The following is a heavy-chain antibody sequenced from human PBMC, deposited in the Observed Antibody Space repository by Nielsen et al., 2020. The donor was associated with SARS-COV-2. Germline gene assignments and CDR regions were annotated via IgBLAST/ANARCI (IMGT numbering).Heavy chain of an antibody. CDR2: ISYDGNDVSND. CDR3: AKDSYDAFDI. J-gene: IGHJ3*02. CDR1: GFTFSSHA. V-gene: IGHV3-30-3*01. Sequence: GGSLRLSCVGSGFTFSSHAMYWVRQAPGKGLEWVAVISYDGNDVSNDYYSDSVKGRFSISRDNSKNTLYLQMNSLRAEDTALYYCAKDSYDAFDIWGQGTMVTVSS.